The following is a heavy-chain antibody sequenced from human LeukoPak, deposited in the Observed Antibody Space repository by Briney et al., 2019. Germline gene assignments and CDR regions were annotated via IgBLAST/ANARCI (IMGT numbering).Heavy chain of an antibody. J-gene: IGHJ4*02. CDR1: GFTFSSYA. V-gene: IGHV3-30-3*01. CDR3: ARGMDVLRFLEWLGDIDY. D-gene: IGHD3-3*01. CDR2: ISYDGSNK. Sequence: GGSLRFSCAASGFTFSSYAMHWVRQAPGKGLERVAVISYDGSNKYYADSVKGRFTISRDNSKNTLYLQMNNLRAEDTAVYYCARGMDVLRFLEWLGDIDYWGQGTLVTVSS.